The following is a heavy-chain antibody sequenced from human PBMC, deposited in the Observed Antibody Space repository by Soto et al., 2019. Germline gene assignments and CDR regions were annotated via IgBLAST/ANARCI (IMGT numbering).Heavy chain of an antibody. V-gene: IGHV1-46*01. CDR2: INPSGGST. CDR1: GYTFTSYY. J-gene: IGHJ6*02. Sequence: ASVKVSCKASGYTFTSYYMHWVRQAPGQGLEWMGIINPSGGSTSYAQKFQGRLTMTRNTSTSPVYMELSSLRSEDKAVYYCASSDWSGGYYYYCMDVWGQGTTVTVSS. CDR3: ASSDWSGGYYYYCMDV. D-gene: IGHD3-9*01.